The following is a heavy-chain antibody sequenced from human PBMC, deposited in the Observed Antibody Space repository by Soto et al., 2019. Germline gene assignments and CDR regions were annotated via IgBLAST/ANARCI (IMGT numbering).Heavy chain of an antibody. D-gene: IGHD3-22*01. J-gene: IGHJ4*02. CDR2: IKQDGSEK. CDR3: ARDYGDSSGYYYSY. CDR1: GFTFSSYW. V-gene: IGHV3-7*01. Sequence: GSLRLSCAASGFTFSSYWTSWVRQAPGKGLEWVANIKQDGSEKYYVDSVKGRFTISRDNAKNSLYLQMNSLRAEDTAVYYCARDYGDSSGYYYSYWGQGTLVTVSS.